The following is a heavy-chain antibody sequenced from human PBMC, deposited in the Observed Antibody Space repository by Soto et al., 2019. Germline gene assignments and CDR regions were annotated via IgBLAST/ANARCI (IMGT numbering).Heavy chain of an antibody. J-gene: IGHJ4*02. Sequence: ASVKVSCKASGYTFTSYGISWVRQAPGQGLEWMGWISAYNGNTNYAQKLQGRVTMTTDTSTSTAYIELRSLRPDDTAVYYCAIDPRGGSHWSGDYWGQGTLVTGSS. CDR3: AIDPRGGSHWSGDY. V-gene: IGHV1-18*01. D-gene: IGHD1-26*01. CDR1: GYTFTSYG. CDR2: ISAYNGNT.